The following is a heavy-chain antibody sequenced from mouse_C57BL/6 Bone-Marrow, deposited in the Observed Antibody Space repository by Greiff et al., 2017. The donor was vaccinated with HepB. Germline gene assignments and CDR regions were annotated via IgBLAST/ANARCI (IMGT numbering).Heavy chain of an antibody. V-gene: IGHV5-4*01. CDR3: ARDRSTVDLFDY. D-gene: IGHD1-1*01. Sequence: EVQVVESGGGLVKPGGSLKLSCAASGFTFSSYAMSWVRQTPEKRLEWVATISDGGSYTYYPDNVKGRFTISRDNAKNNLYLQMSHLKSEDTAMYYCARDRSTVDLFDYWGQGTTLTVSS. J-gene: IGHJ2*01. CDR2: ISDGGSYT. CDR1: GFTFSSYA.